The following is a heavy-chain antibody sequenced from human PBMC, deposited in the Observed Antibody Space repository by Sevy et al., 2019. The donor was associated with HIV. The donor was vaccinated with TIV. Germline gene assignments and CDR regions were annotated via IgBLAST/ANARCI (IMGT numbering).Heavy chain of an antibody. CDR1: GFTFSSYS. V-gene: IGHV3-21*01. D-gene: IGHD3-10*01. J-gene: IGHJ3*02. CDR2: ISSSSSYI. CDR3: ARDPVGTGAFDI. Sequence: GGSLRLSCAASGFTFSSYSMNWVRQAPGKGLEWVSSISSSSSYIYYADSVKGRFTISRDNAKNSLYLQMNSLRAEDTAVYYCARDPVGTGAFDIWGQGTMVTVSS.